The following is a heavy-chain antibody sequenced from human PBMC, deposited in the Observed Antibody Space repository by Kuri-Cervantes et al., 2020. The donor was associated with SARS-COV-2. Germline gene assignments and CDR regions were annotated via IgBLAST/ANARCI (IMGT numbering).Heavy chain of an antibody. CDR3: ARDLVDSSGYSGLGY. D-gene: IGHD3-22*01. CDR1: EFAVSSNY. J-gene: IGHJ4*02. V-gene: IGHV3-53*01. Sequence: GESLKISCAASEFAVSSNYMSWVRQAPGKGLEWVSIIYSDGSTYYADSVKGRFTISRDNSKNTLYLQMNSLRAEDTAVYYCARDLVDSSGYSGLGYWGQGTLVTVSS. CDR2: IYSDGST.